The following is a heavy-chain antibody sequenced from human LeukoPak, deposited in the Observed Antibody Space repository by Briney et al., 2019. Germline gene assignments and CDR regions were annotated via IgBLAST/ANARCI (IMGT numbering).Heavy chain of an antibody. CDR2: IYSGGST. CDR3: ARESITSYYMDV. Sequence: PGGSLRLSCAASGFTFSTFAMIWVRQPPGKGLEWVSVIYSGGSTYYADSVKGRFTISRDNSKNTLYLQMNSLRAEDTAVYYCARESITSYYMDVWGKGTTVTISS. D-gene: IGHD5-24*01. J-gene: IGHJ6*03. CDR1: GFTFSTFA. V-gene: IGHV3-53*01.